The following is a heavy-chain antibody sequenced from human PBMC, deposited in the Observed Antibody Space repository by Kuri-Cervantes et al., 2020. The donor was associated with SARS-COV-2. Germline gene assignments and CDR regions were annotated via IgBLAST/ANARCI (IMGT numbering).Heavy chain of an antibody. CDR2: INHSGST. CDR1: GGSFSGYY. Sequence: SETLSLTCAVYGGSFSGYYWSWIRQPPGKGLEWNGEINHSGSTNYNPSLKSRVTISVDTSKNQFSLKLSSVTAADTAVYYCARVCTIFGVVIHNWFDPWGQGTLVTVSS. D-gene: IGHD3-3*01. CDR3: ARVCTIFGVVIHNWFDP. J-gene: IGHJ5*02. V-gene: IGHV4-34*01.